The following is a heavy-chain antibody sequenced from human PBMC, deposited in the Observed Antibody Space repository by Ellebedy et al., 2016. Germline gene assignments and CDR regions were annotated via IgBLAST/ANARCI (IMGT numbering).Heavy chain of an antibody. CDR1: GFTFSSYW. CDR3: ARIVVVTAIRYYYYGMDV. CDR2: IKQDGSEK. J-gene: IGHJ6*02. V-gene: IGHV3-7*01. Sequence: GESLKISXAASGFTFSSYWMSWVRQAPGKGLEWVANIKQDGSEKYYVDSVKGRFTISRDNAKNSLYLQMNSLRAEDTAVYYCARIVVVTAIRYYYYGMDVWGQGTTVTVSS. D-gene: IGHD2-21*02.